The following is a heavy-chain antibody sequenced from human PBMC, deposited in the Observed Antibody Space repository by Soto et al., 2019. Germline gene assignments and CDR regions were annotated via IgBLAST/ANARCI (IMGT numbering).Heavy chain of an antibody. CDR1: GGSVSSGSYY. CDR3: ARHNWNYDSYYYYGMDV. CDR2: IYFSGST. J-gene: IGHJ6*02. Sequence: SETLSLTCTVSGGSVSSGSYYWSWIRQPPGKGLEWIGYIYFSGSTNYNPSLKSRVTISVDTSKNQFSLKLSSVTAADTAVYYCARHNWNYDSYYYYGMDVWGQGTTVTVSS. D-gene: IGHD1-7*01. V-gene: IGHV4-61*01.